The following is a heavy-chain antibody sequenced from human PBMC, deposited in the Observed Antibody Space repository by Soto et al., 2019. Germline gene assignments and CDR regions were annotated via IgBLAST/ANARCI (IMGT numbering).Heavy chain of an antibody. CDR3: ARTGSFDY. Sequence: QVQLLQFGAELKKPGASWKASCKAPPGTFATYGIIWVRQAPGQGLEWMGRTIPAIDLINYAQKFQGRFTITVDKSTTTVYMELRSLRYEDTAIYYCARTGSFDYWGQGTLVTVSS. CDR2: TIPAIDLI. V-gene: IGHV1-69*02. CDR1: PGTFATYG. J-gene: IGHJ4*02. D-gene: IGHD3-10*01.